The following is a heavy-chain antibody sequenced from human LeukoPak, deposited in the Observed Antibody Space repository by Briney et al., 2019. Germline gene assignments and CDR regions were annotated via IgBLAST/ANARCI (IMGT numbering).Heavy chain of an antibody. D-gene: IGHD5-18*01. J-gene: IGHJ2*01. CDR1: GFTVSSNY. Sequence: PGGSLRLSCAASGFTVSSNYMSWVRQAPGKGLEWVSVIYSCGDTDYAESVKGRFTISRDNSKNTLYLQMNSLRAEDTAVYYCARGLPNYTAMVPSSYWYFDLWGRGTLVTVSS. CDR3: ARGLPNYTAMVPSSYWYFDL. CDR2: IYSCGDT. V-gene: IGHV3-66*03.